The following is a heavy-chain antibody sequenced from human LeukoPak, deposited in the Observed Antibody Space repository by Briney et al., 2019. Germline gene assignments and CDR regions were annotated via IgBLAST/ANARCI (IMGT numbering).Heavy chain of an antibody. Sequence: PGGSLRLSCAASGFTFSSYNMNWVRQAPGKGLEWVSYISSSSSTIYYADSVKGRFTISRDDSGNTLYLQMNSLRAEDTAVYYCAKATGYLLWGQGTLVTVSS. CDR1: GFTFSSYN. D-gene: IGHD1-14*01. CDR3: AKATGYLL. J-gene: IGHJ4*02. V-gene: IGHV3-48*01. CDR2: ISSSSSTI.